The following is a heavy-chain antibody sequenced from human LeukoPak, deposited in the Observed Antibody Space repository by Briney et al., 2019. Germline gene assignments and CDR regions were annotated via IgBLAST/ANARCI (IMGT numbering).Heavy chain of an antibody. V-gene: IGHV4-59*01. D-gene: IGHD3-16*01. CDR3: ARGRIGGPKAPFDY. Sequence: PSETLSLTCTVSGDSISSYYWSWIRQPPGKGLEWIGHIYDSGSTTYNPSLKSRVTISVDTSKNQFSLKLSSVTAADTAVYYCARGRIGGPKAPFDYWGQGTLVTVSS. CDR1: GDSISSYY. CDR2: IYDSGST. J-gene: IGHJ4*02.